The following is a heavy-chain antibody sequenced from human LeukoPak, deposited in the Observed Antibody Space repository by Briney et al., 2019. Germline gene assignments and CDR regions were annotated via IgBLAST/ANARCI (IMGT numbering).Heavy chain of an antibody. D-gene: IGHD2-2*01. Sequence: GGSLRLSCTGSGFAFADYAVSWFRQAPGKGLEWVGFIRSIPYGGTTEYAASVKGRFTISRDGSKSIVYLQMDSLKTEDTALYYCTSLKDIVIVPAAIGGQGTMVTVSS. CDR1: GFAFADYA. V-gene: IGHV3-49*01. CDR3: TSLKDIVIVPAAI. CDR2: IRSIPYGGTT. J-gene: IGHJ3*02.